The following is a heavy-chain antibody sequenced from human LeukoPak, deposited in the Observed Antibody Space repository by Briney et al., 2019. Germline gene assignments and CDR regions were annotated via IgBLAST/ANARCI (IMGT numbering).Heavy chain of an antibody. CDR3: ARTYYYGSGSYSPDY. J-gene: IGHJ4*02. Sequence: ASAKVSCKASGYTFTSYGISWVRQAPGQGLEWMGWISAYNGNTNYAQKLQGRVTMTTDTSTSTAYMELRSLRSDDTAVYYCARTYYYGSGSYSPDYWGQGTLVTVSS. D-gene: IGHD3-10*01. CDR2: ISAYNGNT. CDR1: GYTFTSYG. V-gene: IGHV1-18*04.